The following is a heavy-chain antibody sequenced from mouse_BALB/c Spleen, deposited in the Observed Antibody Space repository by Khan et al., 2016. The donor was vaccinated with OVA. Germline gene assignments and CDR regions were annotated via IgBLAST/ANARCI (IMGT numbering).Heavy chain of an antibody. J-gene: IGHJ2*01. V-gene: IGHV14-3*02. CDR3: RISTINA. CDR2: TDPANGNT. Sequence: IQLVQSGAELVKPAASLKLSCTASGYNIKDIYIHWVKQRPEKGLERIRSTDPANGNTKYDPKFQGKATITADTSSNTAYLQLSSLTSEDTAVYYCRISTINAWGQGTTLTVSS. CDR1: GYNIKDIY.